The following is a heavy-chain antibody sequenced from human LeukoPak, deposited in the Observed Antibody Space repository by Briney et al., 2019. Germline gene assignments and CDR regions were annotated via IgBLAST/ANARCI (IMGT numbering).Heavy chain of an antibody. V-gene: IGHV4-34*01. CDR3: ARGFPYDSSGYYYYYYGIDV. D-gene: IGHD3-22*01. CDR1: GGSFSGYY. Sequence: SETLSLTCAVYGGSFSGYYWSWIRQPPGKGLEWIGEINHSGSTNYNPSLKSRVTISVDTSKNQFSLKLSSVTAADTAVYYCARGFPYDSSGYYYYYYGIDVWGQGTTVTVSS. J-gene: IGHJ6*02. CDR2: INHSGST.